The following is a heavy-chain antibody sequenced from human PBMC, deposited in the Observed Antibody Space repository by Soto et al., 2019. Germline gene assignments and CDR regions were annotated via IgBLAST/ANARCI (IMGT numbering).Heavy chain of an antibody. V-gene: IGHV3-23*01. CDR1: GFTFSSNP. CDR3: AKSRAGSSYSSLDY. Sequence: EVQLLESGGDLVQPGGSLRLSCAASGFTFSSNPMTWVRQAPGKGLEWVSVISGSGSTTYYADSVKGRFTTSRDNSRNTLYLQMNSLRAEDTALYYCAKSRAGSSYSSLDYWGQGTLVTVSS. D-gene: IGHD2-15*01. J-gene: IGHJ4*02. CDR2: ISGSGSTT.